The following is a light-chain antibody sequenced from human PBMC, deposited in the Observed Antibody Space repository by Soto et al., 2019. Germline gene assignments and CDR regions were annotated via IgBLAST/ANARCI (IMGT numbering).Light chain of an antibody. Sequence: QSALTQPASVSGSPGQSITISCTGTSSDVGSYNLVSWYQQHPGKAPKLMIFEVSNRPSGVSNRFSGSKSGNTASLTISGLQAEDEADYYCISYTTSSTSYVFGTGTKVTVL. CDR3: ISYTTSSTSYV. V-gene: IGLV2-14*02. CDR1: SSDVGSYNL. CDR2: EVS. J-gene: IGLJ1*01.